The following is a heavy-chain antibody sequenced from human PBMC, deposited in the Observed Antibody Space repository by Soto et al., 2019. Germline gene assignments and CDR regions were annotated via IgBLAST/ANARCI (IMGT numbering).Heavy chain of an antibody. CDR1: GITFSSYE. Sequence: WVSLRLSWSASGITFSSYEMTWVRQVPGKGLEWVSYISSSGRTIYYADSVKGRFTISRDNAKNSLYLQMNSLRAEDTAVYYCARSGYNRNEGARGYFDSWAQGTLVTVSS. CDR2: ISSSGRTI. J-gene: IGHJ4*02. V-gene: IGHV3-48*03. CDR3: ARSGYNRNEGARGYFDS. D-gene: IGHD1-20*01.